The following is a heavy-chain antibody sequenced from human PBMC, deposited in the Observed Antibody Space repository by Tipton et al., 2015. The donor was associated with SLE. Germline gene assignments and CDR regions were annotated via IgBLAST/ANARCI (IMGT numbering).Heavy chain of an antibody. CDR2: ISWNTGSV. CDR3: AKDTPLGGSFFSWYFDL. CDR1: GFTFDDYA. Sequence: SLRLSCAASGFTFDDYAMHWVRQAPGKGLEWVSGISWNTGSVGYADSVKGRFTISRDNAKNSLYLQMNSLRAEDTALYYCAKDTPLGGSFFSWYFDLWGRGPLVTVSS. J-gene: IGHJ2*01. D-gene: IGHD2-15*01. V-gene: IGHV3-9*01.